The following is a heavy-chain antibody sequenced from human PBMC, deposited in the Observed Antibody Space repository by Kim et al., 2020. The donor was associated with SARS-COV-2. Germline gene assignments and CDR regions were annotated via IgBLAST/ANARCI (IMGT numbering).Heavy chain of an antibody. V-gene: IGHV5-51*01. CDR3: ARARGYCYYYMDV. J-gene: IGHJ6*03. Sequence: YRPSFQGQVTISDDKSISTAYLQWSSVKASDTAMYYCARARGYCYYYMDVWGKGTTVTVSS.